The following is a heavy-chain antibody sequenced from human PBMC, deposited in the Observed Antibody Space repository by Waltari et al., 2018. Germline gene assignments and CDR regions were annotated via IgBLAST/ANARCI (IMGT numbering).Heavy chain of an antibody. V-gene: IGHV1-69*12. J-gene: IGHJ5*02. Sequence: QVQLVQSGAEVTKPGSSVKVSCKASGGTFSSYAISWVRQAPGQGLEWMGGIIPIFGTANYAQKFLGRVTITADESTSTAYMELSSLRSEDTAVYYCARGGVWSGYYRNWFDPWGQGTLVTVSS. CDR2: IIPIFGTA. CDR1: GGTFSSYA. CDR3: ARGGVWSGYYRNWFDP. D-gene: IGHD3-3*01.